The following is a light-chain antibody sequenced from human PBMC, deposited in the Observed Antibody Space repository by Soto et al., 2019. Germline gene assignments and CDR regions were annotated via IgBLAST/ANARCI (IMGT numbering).Light chain of an antibody. Sequence: EIVLTQSPATLSLSPGARATLSCRASQSVSSYLAWYQQKPGQAPSLLIYDASNRATGIPARFSGSGSGTEFTLTLSSLEPEDFAVDDCQQRRNWPTFGQGTRLEIK. CDR3: QQRRNWPT. J-gene: IGKJ5*01. V-gene: IGKV3-11*01. CDR1: QSVSSY. CDR2: DAS.